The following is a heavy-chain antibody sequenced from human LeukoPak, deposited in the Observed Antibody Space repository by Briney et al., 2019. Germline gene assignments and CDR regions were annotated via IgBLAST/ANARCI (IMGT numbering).Heavy chain of an antibody. CDR3: AREEYCNSTTCYKAFDI. V-gene: IGHV1-18*01. CDR1: GYTFTSYG. CDR2: ISAYNGNT. Sequence: ASVKVSCKASGYTFTSYGISWVRQAPGQGLEWMGWISAYNGNTYFAQNLQGRVTMTTDTSTSTAYTELRSLRSDDTAVYYCAREEYCNSTTCYKAFDIWGQGTMVTVSS. D-gene: IGHD2/OR15-2a*01. J-gene: IGHJ3*02.